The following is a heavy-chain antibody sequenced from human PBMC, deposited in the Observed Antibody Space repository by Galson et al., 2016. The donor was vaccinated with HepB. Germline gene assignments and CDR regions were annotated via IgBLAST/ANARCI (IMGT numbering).Heavy chain of an antibody. Sequence: SETLSLTCAVSGASINNRNWWSWVRQPPGQGLEWIGEVYRSGSANYKPSLRSRATMSVDKSKNQFSLRLTSVTAADTAVYYCARGQEQQDGYDYWGQGTLVTVSS. V-gene: IGHV4-4*02. CDR1: GASINNRNW. CDR3: ARGQEQQDGYDY. J-gene: IGHJ4*02. D-gene: IGHD6-25*01. CDR2: VYRSGSA.